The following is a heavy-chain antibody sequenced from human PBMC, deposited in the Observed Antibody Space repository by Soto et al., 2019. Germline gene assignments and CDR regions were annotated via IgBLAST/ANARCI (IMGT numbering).Heavy chain of an antibody. V-gene: IGHV3-23*01. Sequence: QPEGALRLSCVASGFPSSTYALNWVRQAPGKGPEWVSTISESGHHTHYADSVKGRFTISRDKSKNTLSLQMNSLRVDDTAIYYCTKSDGCGGGACYTGTYYYFDVWGRGTLVTVSS. D-gene: IGHD3-16*02. CDR3: TKSDGCGGGACYTGTYYYFDV. CDR2: ISESGHHT. CDR1: GFPSSTYA. J-gene: IGHJ2*01.